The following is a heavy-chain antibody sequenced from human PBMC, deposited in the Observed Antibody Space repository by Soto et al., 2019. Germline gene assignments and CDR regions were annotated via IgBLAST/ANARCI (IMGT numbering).Heavy chain of an antibody. J-gene: IGHJ4*02. D-gene: IGHD2-21*02. V-gene: IGHV3-30*18. CDR2: ISYDGNNK. Sequence: PGGSLRLSCAASGFIISSYGMHWVRQAPGKGLEWVAVISYDGNNKFYADSVKGRFTISRDNSKNTLYLQMGSLRAEDTAVYYCAKGRASDCPGCTQDYWGQGTLVTVSS. CDR1: GFIISSYG. CDR3: AKGRASDCPGCTQDY.